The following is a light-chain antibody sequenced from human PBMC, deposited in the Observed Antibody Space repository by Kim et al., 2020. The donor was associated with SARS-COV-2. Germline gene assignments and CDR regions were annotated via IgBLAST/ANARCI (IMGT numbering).Light chain of an antibody. CDR1: KSMGIN. CDR3: QQHSKWTPAPS. Sequence: GEGATSYRRASKSMGINLAWYQRTRGQAPRLINYDADVRATGIPDKLSGSGAGTDLNLTISSIDPEDFAIYFCQQHSKWTPAPSFGGGTKVDIK. V-gene: IGKV3-11*01. CDR2: DAD. J-gene: IGKJ4*01.